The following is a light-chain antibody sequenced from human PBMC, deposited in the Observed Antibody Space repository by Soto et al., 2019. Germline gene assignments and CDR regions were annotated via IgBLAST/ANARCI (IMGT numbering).Light chain of an antibody. CDR1: SGHSTYI. CDR3: ETWDSNSRV. V-gene: IGLV4-60*02. J-gene: IGLJ3*02. CDR2: LEGSGRY. Sequence: QSVLTQSSSASASLGSSVKLTCTLSSGHSTYIIAWHQQQPGKAPRCLMKLEGSGRYHKGSGVPDRFSGSSSGADRYLTLSSRQFEDEADYYCETWDSNSRVFGGGTKLTVL.